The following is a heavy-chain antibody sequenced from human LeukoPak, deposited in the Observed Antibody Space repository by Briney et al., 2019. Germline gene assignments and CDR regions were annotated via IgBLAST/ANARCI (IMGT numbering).Heavy chain of an antibody. CDR3: ARRGRADYVWGSYRSYYFDY. D-gene: IGHD3-16*02. CDR2: IYYSGST. V-gene: IGHV4-39*01. Sequence: SETLSLTCTVSGGSISSSSYYWGWIRQPPGTGREWIGSIYYSGSTYYNPSLKSRVTISVDTSKNQFSLKLSSVTAADTAVYYCARRGRADYVWGSYRSYYFDYWGQGTLVTVSS. J-gene: IGHJ4*02. CDR1: GGSISSSSYY.